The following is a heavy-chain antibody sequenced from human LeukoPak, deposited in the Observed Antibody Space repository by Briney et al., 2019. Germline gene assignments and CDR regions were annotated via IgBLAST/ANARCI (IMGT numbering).Heavy chain of an antibody. D-gene: IGHD4-17*01. CDR1: GFTFSSYS. V-gene: IGHV3-21*04. J-gene: IGHJ4*02. CDR3: AKYRYGDAGFDY. Sequence: PGGSLRLSCAASGFTFSSYSMNWVRQAPGKGLEWVSSITSSSSYIYYADSVKGRFTISRDSAGNSLYLQMNSLRAEDTAVYYCAKYRYGDAGFDYWGQGTLVTVSS. CDR2: ITSSSSYI.